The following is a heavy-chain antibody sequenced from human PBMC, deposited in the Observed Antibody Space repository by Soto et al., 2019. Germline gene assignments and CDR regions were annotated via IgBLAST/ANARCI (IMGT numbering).Heavy chain of an antibody. J-gene: IGHJ5*02. D-gene: IGHD3-16*01. CDR1: GFTFSSYA. V-gene: IGHV3-23*01. CDR2: ISGSGDST. CDR3: ARRGSGGWFDP. Sequence: EVQLLESGGGLVQPGGSLRLSCAASGFTFSSYAMSWVRQAPGKGLEWVSVISGSGDSTYYADSVKGRFTISRDNSKNTLDLQMNSLRAEDTAVYYGARRGSGGWFDPWGQGTLVTVSS.